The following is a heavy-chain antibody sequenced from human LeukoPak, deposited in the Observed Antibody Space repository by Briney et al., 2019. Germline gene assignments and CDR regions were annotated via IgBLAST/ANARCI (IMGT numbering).Heavy chain of an antibody. CDR2: IYHSGST. D-gene: IGHD5-12*01. Sequence: SETLSPTCAVSGYSISSGYYWGWIRQPPGKGLEWIGSIYHSGSTYYNPSLKSRVTISVDTSKNQFSLKLSSVTAADTAVYYCARDRYVRFDYWGQGTLVTVSS. CDR3: ARDRYVRFDY. V-gene: IGHV4-38-2*02. CDR1: GYSISSGYY. J-gene: IGHJ4*02.